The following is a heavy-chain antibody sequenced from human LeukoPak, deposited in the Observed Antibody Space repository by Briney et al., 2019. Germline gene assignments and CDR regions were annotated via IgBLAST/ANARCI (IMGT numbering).Heavy chain of an antibody. V-gene: IGHV3-23*01. D-gene: IGHD2-21*01. Sequence: GGSLRLSCAASGVTFSSSAMSGGRQVPGKGLEWVSGISASGGSTSYADSGRGRFTISRDNSKNTLYVQMNSLRDEDTAVYYCVREDWYRFDNWGQGTLVTVSS. CDR3: VREDWYRFDN. CDR2: ISASGGST. J-gene: IGHJ4*02. CDR1: GVTFSSSA.